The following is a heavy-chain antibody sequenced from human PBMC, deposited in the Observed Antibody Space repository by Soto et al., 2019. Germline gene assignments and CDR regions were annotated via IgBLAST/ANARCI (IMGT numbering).Heavy chain of an antibody. V-gene: IGHV3-23*01. Sequence: EVQLLESGGGLVQPGGSLRLSCAASGFTFSSYAMSWVRQAPGKGLEWVSAISGSGGSTYYADSVKGRFTITRDNSKNTLYLQMNSLRAEDTAGYYCAKPLYGYPQHWYFDLWGRGTLVTVSS. D-gene: IGHD4-17*01. J-gene: IGHJ2*01. CDR1: GFTFSSYA. CDR2: ISGSGGST. CDR3: AKPLYGYPQHWYFDL.